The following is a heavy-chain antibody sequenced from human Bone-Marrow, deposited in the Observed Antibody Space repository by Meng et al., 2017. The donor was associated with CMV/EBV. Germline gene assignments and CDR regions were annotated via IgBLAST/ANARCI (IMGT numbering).Heavy chain of an antibody. D-gene: IGHD3-3*01. CDR1: GFTFSSYA. V-gene: IGHV3-30*04. Sequence: GESLKISCAASGFTFSSYAMHWVRQAPGKGLEWVAVISYDGSNKYYADSVKGRFTISRDNSKNTLYLQMNSLRSEDTAVYYCARQGMITIFGVVIGAFDIWGQGTMVTVSS. J-gene: IGHJ3*02. CDR2: ISYDGSNK. CDR3: ARQGMITIFGVVIGAFDI.